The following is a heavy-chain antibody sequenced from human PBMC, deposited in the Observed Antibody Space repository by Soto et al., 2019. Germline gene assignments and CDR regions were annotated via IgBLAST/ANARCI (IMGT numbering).Heavy chain of an antibody. CDR3: AKNQGLVATWIDY. J-gene: IGHJ4*02. CDR2: ITGGGGST. Sequence: EVQLLESGGGLVQPGGSLRLSCAASGFTFSSYALSWVRQAPGKGLEWVSAITGGGGSTFYADSVKGRFTISRDNSENTLYLQMNSLRAEDTAAYYCAKNQGLVATWIDYWGQGTPVTVSS. V-gene: IGHV3-23*01. D-gene: IGHD5-12*01. CDR1: GFTFSSYA.